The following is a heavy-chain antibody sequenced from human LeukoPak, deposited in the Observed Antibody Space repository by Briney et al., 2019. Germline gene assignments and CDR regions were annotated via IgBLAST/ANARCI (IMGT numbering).Heavy chain of an antibody. V-gene: IGHV1-8*01. CDR1: GYTFTSYD. D-gene: IGHD2-15*01. CDR2: MNPNSGNT. Sequence: ASVKVSCKASGYTFTSYDINWVRQATGQGLEWMGWMNPNSGNTGHAQKFQGRVTMTRNTSISTAYMELSSLRSEDTAVYYCARTVVAATHDAFDIWGQGTMVTVSS. CDR3: ARTVVAATHDAFDI. J-gene: IGHJ3*02.